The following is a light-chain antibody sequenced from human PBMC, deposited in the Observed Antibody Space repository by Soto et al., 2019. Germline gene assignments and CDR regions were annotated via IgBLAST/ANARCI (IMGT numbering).Light chain of an antibody. CDR2: DAS. Sequence: EIVLTQSPATLSLSLGERATLSCRASQSVSSYLAWYQQKPGQAPRLLIYDASNRATGIPARFSGSGSGTDFTLTISSLEPEDFAVYYCQQRSKFGPGTKLDIK. CDR1: QSVSSY. CDR3: QQRSK. V-gene: IGKV3-11*01. J-gene: IGKJ3*01.